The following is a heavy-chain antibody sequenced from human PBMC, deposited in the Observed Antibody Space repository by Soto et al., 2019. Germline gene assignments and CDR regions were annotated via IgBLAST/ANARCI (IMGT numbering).Heavy chain of an antibody. CDR3: ARGTAVAGTWNWFAP. CDR1: GGTFSSYA. V-gene: IGHV1-69*01. D-gene: IGHD6-19*01. J-gene: IGHJ5*02. Sequence: QVQLVQSGAEVKKPGSSVKVSCKASGGTFSSYAISWVRQAPGQGLEWMGGSIPIFGTANYAQKFQGSVTITADESTSTAYMELSSLRSEDTAVYYCARGTAVAGTWNWFAPWGKGTLVTVSS. CDR2: SIPIFGTA.